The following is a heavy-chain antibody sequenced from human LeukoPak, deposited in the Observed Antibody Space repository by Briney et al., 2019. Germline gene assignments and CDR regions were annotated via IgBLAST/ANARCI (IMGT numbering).Heavy chain of an antibody. CDR1: GYTLTELS. Sequence: ASVKVSCKVSGYTLTELSMHWVRQAPGKGLEWMGGFDPEDGETIYAQKFQGRVTMTEDTSTDTAYMELSSLRSEDTAVYYCARGSRDGYNKITYYFDYWGQGTLVTVSS. V-gene: IGHV1-24*01. CDR2: FDPEDGET. CDR3: ARGSRDGYNKITYYFDY. D-gene: IGHD5-24*01. J-gene: IGHJ4*02.